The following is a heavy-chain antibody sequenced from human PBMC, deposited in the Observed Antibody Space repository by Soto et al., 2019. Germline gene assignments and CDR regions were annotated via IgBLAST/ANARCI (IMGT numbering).Heavy chain of an antibody. J-gene: IGHJ4*02. CDR2: ISYDGSNT. V-gene: IGHV3-30*18. CDR1: GFTFSSYG. CDR3: AKDSDPYSGYDPTDS. D-gene: IGHD5-12*01. Sequence: QVQLVESGGGVVQPGRSLRLSCAASGFTFSSYGMHWVRQAPGKGLEWVAVISYDGSNTYYANYVKGQFTISRDNSKNTLYLQMNSLRAEDTAVYYCAKDSDPYSGYDPTDSWGQGTLVTVSS.